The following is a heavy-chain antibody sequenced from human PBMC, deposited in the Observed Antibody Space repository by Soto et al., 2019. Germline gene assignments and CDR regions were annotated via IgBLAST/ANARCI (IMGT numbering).Heavy chain of an antibody. CDR3: ARARYYYYYYMDV. V-gene: IGHV1-69*02. J-gene: IGHJ6*03. CDR1: GGTFSSYT. CDR2: IIPILGIA. Sequence: GASVKVSCKASGGTFSSYTISWVRQAPGQGLEWMGRIIPILGIANYAQRFQGRVTITADKSTSTAYMELSSLRSEDTAVYYCARARYYYYYYMDVWGKGTTVTVSS.